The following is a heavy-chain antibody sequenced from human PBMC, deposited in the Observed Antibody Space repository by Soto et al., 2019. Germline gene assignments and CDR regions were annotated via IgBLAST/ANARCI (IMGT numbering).Heavy chain of an antibody. D-gene: IGHD6-13*01. CDR3: AHLDRWIAAAGQEYFQH. CDR1: GFSLSTSGVG. V-gene: IGHV2-5*01. Sequence: SCPTLVNPTQTLTLTCTFSGFSLSTSGVGVGWIRQPPGKALEWLALIYWNDDKRYSPSLKSRLTITKDTSKNQVVLTMTNMDPVDTATYYCAHLDRWIAAAGQEYFQHWGQGTMVTVYS. CDR2: IYWNDDK. J-gene: IGHJ1*01.